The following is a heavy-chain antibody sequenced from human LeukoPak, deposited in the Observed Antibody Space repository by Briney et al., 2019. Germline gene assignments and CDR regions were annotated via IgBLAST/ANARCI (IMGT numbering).Heavy chain of an antibody. CDR2: IKSQVDGGTT. J-gene: IGHJ4*02. CDR3: STGGHYFGS. D-gene: IGHD1-26*01. CDR1: GFTLSNXX. Sequence: GGSLRLSXAASGFTLSNXXXXXXRQAPGXGXXWVGRIKSQVDGGTTDYPAPVKGRXTISRDDSKNTLYLQMNSLKTEDTALYYCSTGGHYFGSWGQGTLVTVSS. V-gene: IGHV3-15*01.